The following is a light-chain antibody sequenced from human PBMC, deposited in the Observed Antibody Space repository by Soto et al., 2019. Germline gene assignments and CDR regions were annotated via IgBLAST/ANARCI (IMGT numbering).Light chain of an antibody. V-gene: IGLV1-40*01. CDR2: GNS. J-gene: IGLJ1*01. Sequence: QPVLTQPPSVSGAPGHRVTISCTGSSSNIGAGYNVHWYQQLPGTAPKLLIYGNSNRPSGVPDRFSGSKSGTSASLAITGLQAEDEADYYCQSYDSSLSGFYVSGTGTKVTVL. CDR1: SSNIGAGYN. CDR3: QSYDSSLSGFYV.